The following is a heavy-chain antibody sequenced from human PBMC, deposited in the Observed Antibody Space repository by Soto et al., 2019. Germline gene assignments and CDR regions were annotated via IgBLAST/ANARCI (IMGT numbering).Heavy chain of an antibody. CDR3: ASAVAAAGTIDY. V-gene: IGHV4-4*02. CDR1: CGSIISSNW. J-gene: IGHJ4*02. D-gene: IGHD6-13*01. Sequence: SETLSLTCAFSCGSIISSNWWSWVRQPPGKGLEWIGEIYHSGSTNYNPSLKSRVTISVDKSKNQFSLKLSSVTAADTAVYYCASAVAAAGTIDYWGQGTLVTVSS. CDR2: IYHSGST.